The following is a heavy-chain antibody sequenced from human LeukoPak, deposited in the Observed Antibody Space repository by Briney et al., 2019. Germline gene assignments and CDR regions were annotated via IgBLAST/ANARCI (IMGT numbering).Heavy chain of an antibody. J-gene: IGHJ6*02. V-gene: IGHV5-51*01. D-gene: IGHD1/OR15-1a*01. CDR2: INPADFDT. Sequence: GESLKISCKGSGYIFTSNWISWVRQKPGKGLEWMGIINPADFDTKYSPSFQGQVTISADKSISTAYLRWSSLKASDSAMYYCTRRAGTTGWSYYGMDVWGQGTTVTVSS. CDR1: GYIFTSNW. CDR3: TRRAGTTGWSYYGMDV.